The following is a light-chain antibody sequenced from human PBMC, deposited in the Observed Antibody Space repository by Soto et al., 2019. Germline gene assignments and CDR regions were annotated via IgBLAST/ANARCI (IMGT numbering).Light chain of an antibody. V-gene: IGKV3D-20*02. Sequence: EIVLTQSACTLSLSPGERATLSCRASQSVSSSYLAWYQQKHGQAPRLLIYGASSRATGIPDRFSGSGYGTDFNLTISRLEPEDFAVYYCQQRSNWRGTFGQGTKVDIK. CDR1: QSVSSSY. CDR3: QQRSNWRGT. CDR2: GAS. J-gene: IGKJ1*01.